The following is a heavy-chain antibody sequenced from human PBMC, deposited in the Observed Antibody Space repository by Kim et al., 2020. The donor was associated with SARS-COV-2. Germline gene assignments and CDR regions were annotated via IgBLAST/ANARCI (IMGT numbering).Heavy chain of an antibody. Sequence: SETLSLTCTVSGGSISSSSYYWGWIRQPPGKGLEWIGSIYYSGSTYYNPSLKSRVTISVDTSKNQFSLKLSSVTAADTAVYYCARRAYYYDSSGYYDDAFDIWGQGIMVTVSS. J-gene: IGHJ3*02. V-gene: IGHV4-39*01. CDR3: ARRAYYYDSSGYYDDAFDI. D-gene: IGHD3-22*01. CDR2: IYYSGST. CDR1: GGSISSSSYY.